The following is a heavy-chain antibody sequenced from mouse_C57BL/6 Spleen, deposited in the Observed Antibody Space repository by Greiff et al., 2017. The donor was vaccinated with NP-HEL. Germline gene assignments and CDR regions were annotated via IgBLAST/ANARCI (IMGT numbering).Heavy chain of an antibody. V-gene: IGHV1-26*01. J-gene: IGHJ1*03. CDR1: GYTFTDYY. D-gene: IGHD1-1*02. Sequence: EVQLQQSGPELVKPGASVKISCKASGYTFTDYYMNWVKQSHGKSLEWIGDINPNNGGTSYNQKFKGKATLTVDKSSSTAYMELRSLTSEDSAVYYCASGSYDWYFDVWGTGTTVTVSS. CDR3: ASGSYDWYFDV. CDR2: INPNNGGT.